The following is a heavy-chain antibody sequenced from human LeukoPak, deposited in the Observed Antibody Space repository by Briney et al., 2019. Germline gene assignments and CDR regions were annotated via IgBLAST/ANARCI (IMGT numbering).Heavy chain of an antibody. CDR3: ARFGYSYGLDY. CDR2: IHYTGST. Sequence: PPETHCLTCSVSGGSISPHYWSWIWQPPGKGLEWIGLIHYTGSTYYNPSLKSRLTISVDTSKNHFSLKLSSVTAADTAVYYCARFGYSYGLDYWGERGLASVSS. V-gene: IGHV4-59*11. D-gene: IGHD5-18*01. CDR1: GGSISPHY. J-gene: IGHJ4*01.